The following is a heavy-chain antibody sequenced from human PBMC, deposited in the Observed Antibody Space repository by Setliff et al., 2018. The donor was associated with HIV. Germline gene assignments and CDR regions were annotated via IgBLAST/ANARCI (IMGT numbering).Heavy chain of an antibody. CDR3: ARAYSSGWRDAFDI. CDR1: GGSFSGYY. J-gene: IGHJ3*02. V-gene: IGHV4-34*01. D-gene: IGHD6-19*01. CDR2: INHSGST. Sequence: SETLSLTCAVYGGSFSGYYWSWIRQPPGKGLEWIGEINHSGSTYYNPSLKSRVTISVDTSKNQFSLKLNSVTAADTAVYYCARAYSSGWRDAFDIWGQGTMVTVSS.